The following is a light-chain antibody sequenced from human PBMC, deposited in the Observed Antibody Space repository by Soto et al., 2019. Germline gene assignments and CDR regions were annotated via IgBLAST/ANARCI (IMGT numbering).Light chain of an antibody. CDR3: QPRSNWPPT. CDR2: DAS. CDR1: QSVSSY. V-gene: IGKV3-11*01. Sequence: EIVLTQSPATLSLSPGERATLSCRASQSVSSYLAWYQQKPGQAPRLLIYDASNRSTGITARFSGCGSGTGFTLTISSLEPEDFAVYYCQPRSNWPPTFGRGTKVEIK. J-gene: IGKJ1*01.